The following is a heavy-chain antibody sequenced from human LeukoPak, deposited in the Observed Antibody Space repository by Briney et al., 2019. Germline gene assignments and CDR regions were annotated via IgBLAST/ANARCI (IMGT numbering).Heavy chain of an antibody. V-gene: IGHV3-23*01. CDR2: ISGSGGST. CDR3: AREQYSFGLEGAYYYYAMDV. J-gene: IGHJ6*02. CDR1: GFTFSSYA. Sequence: QTGGSLRLSCAASGFTFSSYAMSWVRQAPGKGLEWVSAISGSGGSTYYAGSVKGRFTISRDNSKNTLYLQMNSLRAEDTAVYYCAREQYSFGLEGAYYYYAMDVWGQGTTVTVSS. D-gene: IGHD5-12*01.